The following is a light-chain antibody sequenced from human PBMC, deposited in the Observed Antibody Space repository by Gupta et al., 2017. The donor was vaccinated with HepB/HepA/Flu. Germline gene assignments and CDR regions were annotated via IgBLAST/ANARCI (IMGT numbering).Light chain of an antibody. CDR2: QAS. J-gene: IGKJ2*01. CDR1: QSISSW. Sequence: DIQMTQSPSTLSASVGDRVTITCRASQSISSWVAWYQQKPGKAPQLLIYQASTVESGVPSGFRGSDSGTECTLSIRSRQPDDVATYYCQNDNSFPIIFGQGTKLEIK. V-gene: IGKV1-5*03. CDR3: QNDNSFPII.